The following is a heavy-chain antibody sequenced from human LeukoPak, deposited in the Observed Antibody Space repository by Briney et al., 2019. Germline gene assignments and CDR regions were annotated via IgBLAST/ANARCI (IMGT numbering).Heavy chain of an antibody. CDR3: ARDSEMATMLHI. CDR2: IIPIFGTA. V-gene: IGHV1-69*13. D-gene: IGHD5-24*01. J-gene: IGHJ3*02. Sequence: SVKVSCKASGGTFSSYAISWVRQAPGQGLEWMGGIIPIFGTANYAQKFQGRVTITADESTSTAYMELSSLRSEDAAVYYCARDSEMATMLHIWGQGTMVTVSS. CDR1: GGTFSSYA.